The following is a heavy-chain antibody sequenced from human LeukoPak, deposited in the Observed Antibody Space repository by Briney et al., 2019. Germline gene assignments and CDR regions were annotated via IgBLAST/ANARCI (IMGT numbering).Heavy chain of an antibody. CDR1: GYTFTGYY. V-gene: IGHV1-2*02. J-gene: IGHJ4*02. Sequence: ASVKVSCKASGYTFTGYYMHWVRQAPGQGLEWMGWINPNSGGTNYAQKFQGGVTVTRDTSISTAYMELSRLRSDDTAVYYCARLGIVGATTSDYWGQGTLVTVSS. CDR3: ARLGIVGATTSDY. D-gene: IGHD1-26*01. CDR2: INPNSGGT.